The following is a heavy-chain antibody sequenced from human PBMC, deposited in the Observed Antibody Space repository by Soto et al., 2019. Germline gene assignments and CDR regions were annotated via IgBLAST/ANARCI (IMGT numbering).Heavy chain of an antibody. CDR1: GFTFNQYS. CDR2: ISSNGGGT. Sequence: GSLRLSCSASGFTFNQYSMQWVRQSPGKGLQFVSTISSNGGGTDYTDSVKGRFTISRDNSKKTLYLQMSRLRPGDTAVYYCVKDLFGMDVWGQGTTVTVSS. V-gene: IGHV3-64D*06. CDR3: VKDLFGMDV. J-gene: IGHJ6*02.